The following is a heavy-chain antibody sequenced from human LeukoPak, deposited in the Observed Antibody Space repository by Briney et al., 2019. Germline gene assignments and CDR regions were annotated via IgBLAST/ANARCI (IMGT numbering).Heavy chain of an antibody. V-gene: IGHV1-3*01. CDR3: ARAGGYCGRISCPYYFDY. CDR2: INPANGYT. Sequence: GASVKVSCKASGYTFDSYAMHWVRQAPGQTLEWLAWINPANGYTKYSQQIQGRVTITRDISASTAYMELSSLRSEDTAVYYCARAGGYCGRISCPYYFDYWGQGSLVAVSS. J-gene: IGHJ4*02. CDR1: GYTFDSYA. D-gene: IGHD2-15*01.